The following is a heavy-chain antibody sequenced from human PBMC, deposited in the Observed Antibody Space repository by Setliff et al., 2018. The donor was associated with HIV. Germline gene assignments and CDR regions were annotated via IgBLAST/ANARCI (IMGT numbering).Heavy chain of an antibody. J-gene: IGHJ6*03. Sequence: KPGGSLRLSCAASGFTFSDYYMSWVRQPPGKGLEWVSYISDSGSTIYYADSVKGRFTISRDNAKNSLYLQMNSLRAEDTAVYYCARPLTGYSITHYYYMDVWGKGTTVTVSS. CDR2: ISDSGSTI. CDR3: ARPLTGYSITHYYYMDV. V-gene: IGHV3-11*04. D-gene: IGHD3-9*01. CDR1: GFTFSDYY.